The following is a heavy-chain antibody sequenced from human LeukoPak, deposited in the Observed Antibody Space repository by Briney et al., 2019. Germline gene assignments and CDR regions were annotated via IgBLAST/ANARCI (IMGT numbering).Heavy chain of an antibody. V-gene: IGHV3-48*01. CDR2: ISTSSRTI. D-gene: IGHD2-2*01. CDR3: ARLVPPIVVVPAATGRVDL. CDR1: GFIFTSYS. Sequence: QAGGSLRLSCAASGFIFTSYSMNWVRQAPGKGLEWVSYISTSSRTIYYADSVKGRFTISRDNAKNSLSLQMNSLRAEDTAVYYCARLVPPIVVVPAATGRVDLWGRGTLVTVSS. J-gene: IGHJ2*01.